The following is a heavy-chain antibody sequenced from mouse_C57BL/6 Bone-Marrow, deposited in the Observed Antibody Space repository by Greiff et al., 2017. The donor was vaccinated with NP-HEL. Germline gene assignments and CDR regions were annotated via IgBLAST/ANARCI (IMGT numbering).Heavy chain of an antibody. V-gene: IGHV3-6*01. CDR2: ISYDGSN. D-gene: IGHD2-4*01. CDR1: GYSITSGYY. CDR3: AAYDYDYFDY. Sequence: EVQLVESGPGLVKPSQSLSLTCSVTGYSITSGYYWNWIRQFPGNKLEWMGYISYDGSNNYNPSLKNRISITRDTSKNQFFLKLNSVTTEDTATYYCAAYDYDYFDYWGQGTTLTVSS. J-gene: IGHJ2*01.